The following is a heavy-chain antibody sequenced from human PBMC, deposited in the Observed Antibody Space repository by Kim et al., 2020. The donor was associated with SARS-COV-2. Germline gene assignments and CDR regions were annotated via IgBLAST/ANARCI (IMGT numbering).Heavy chain of an antibody. CDR1: GGTFSSYA. V-gene: IGHV1-69*13. CDR2: IIPIFGTA. J-gene: IGHJ6*02. D-gene: IGHD6-13*01. CDR3: ARFEAAVYGMDV. Sequence: SVKVSCKASGGTFSSYAISWVRQAPGQGLEWMGGIIPIFGTANYAQKFQGRVTITADESTSTAYMELSSLRSEDTAVYYCARFEAAVYGMDVWGQGTTVTVSS.